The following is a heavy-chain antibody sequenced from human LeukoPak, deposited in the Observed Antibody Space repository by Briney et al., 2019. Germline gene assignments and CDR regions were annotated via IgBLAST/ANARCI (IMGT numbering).Heavy chain of an antibody. Sequence: PGGSLRLSCAAPGFIFSNFWMTWVRQAPGKGLEWVANIKGDGSEQYYMDSVKGRFTISRDNARNSLYLQINSLSAEDTAIYYCAVAYGLDVWGQGTTVTVSS. CDR3: AVAYGLDV. V-gene: IGHV3-7*03. J-gene: IGHJ6*02. CDR2: IKGDGSEQ. D-gene: IGHD3-10*01. CDR1: GFIFSNFW.